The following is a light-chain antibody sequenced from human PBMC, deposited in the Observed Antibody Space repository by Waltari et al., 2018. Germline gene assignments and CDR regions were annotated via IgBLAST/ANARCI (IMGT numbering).Light chain of an antibody. CDR2: DVT. CDR3: CSYAGTYTPL. V-gene: IGLV2-11*01. CDR1: SSDVGGYKS. J-gene: IGLJ2*01. Sequence: QSALTQPRSVSGSPGQSVAISCTGTSSDVGGYKSVSWYQQYPGTAPKLILYDVTKRPSGVPDRFSGSKSGNTASLTISGLQAEDEADYYCCSYAGTYTPLFGGGTKLTVL.